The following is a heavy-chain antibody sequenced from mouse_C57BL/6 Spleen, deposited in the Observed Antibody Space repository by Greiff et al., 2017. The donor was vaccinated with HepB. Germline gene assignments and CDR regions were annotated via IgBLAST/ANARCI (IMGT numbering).Heavy chain of an antibody. J-gene: IGHJ3*01. CDR2: IDPSDSYT. CDR1: GYTFTSYW. D-gene: IGHD4-1*02. CDR3: ARGGTTGGFAY. Sequence: VKLQQPGAELVMPGASVKLSCKASGYTFTSYWMHWVKQRPGQGLEWIGEIDPSDSYTNYNQKFKGKSTLTVDKSSSTAYMQLSSLTSEDSAVYYCARGGTTGGFAYWGQGTLVTVSA. V-gene: IGHV1-69*01.